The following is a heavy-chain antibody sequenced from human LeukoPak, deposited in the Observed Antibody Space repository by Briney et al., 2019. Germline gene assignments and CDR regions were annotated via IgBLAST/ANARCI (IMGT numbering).Heavy chain of an antibody. CDR3: ARLEKETAMVTYYFDY. Sequence: GESLKISCQASGYSFSSYWIGWVRQLPGKGLEWMGAIYPGDSDTTYSPSLQGQVTISADKSISTAYLQWSSLKASDTAMYYCARLEKETAMVTYYFDYWGQGTLVTVSS. CDR2: IYPGDSDT. D-gene: IGHD5-18*01. J-gene: IGHJ4*02. V-gene: IGHV5-51*01. CDR1: GYSFSSYW.